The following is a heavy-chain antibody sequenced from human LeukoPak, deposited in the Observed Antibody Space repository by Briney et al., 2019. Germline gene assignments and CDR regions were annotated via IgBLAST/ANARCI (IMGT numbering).Heavy chain of an antibody. D-gene: IGHD3-10*01. V-gene: IGHV4-30-4*08. CDR3: ARAEGRWFDP. CDR2: IYYSWST. J-gene: IGHJ5*02. CDR1: GGSISSGDYY. Sequence: SQTLSLTCTVSGGSISSGDYYWSWIRQPPGKGLEWIGYIYYSWSTYYNPSLKSRVTLSVDTSKNQFSLKLSSVTAADTAVYYCARAEGRWFDPWGQGTLVTVSS.